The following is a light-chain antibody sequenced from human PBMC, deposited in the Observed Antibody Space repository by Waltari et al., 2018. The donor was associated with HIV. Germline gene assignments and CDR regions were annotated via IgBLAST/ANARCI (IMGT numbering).Light chain of an antibody. V-gene: IGKV1-39*01. J-gene: IGKJ1*01. CDR1: QELSSS. CDR3: QQSYKPPET. CDR2: PAS. Sequence: DIQMTQSPSSLSAFVGDRVLIPCRPRQELSSSSNWYQQKPGKSPSPRIYPASSLQSGVPSRFSGSGSGTEFTLSINRLQAEDFATYYCQQSYKPPETFGQGTKVETK.